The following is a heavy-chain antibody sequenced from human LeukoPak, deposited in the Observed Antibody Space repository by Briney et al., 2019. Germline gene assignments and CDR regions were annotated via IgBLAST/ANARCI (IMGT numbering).Heavy chain of an antibody. CDR2: INPNSGAT. CDR1: GYTFTGYY. D-gene: IGHD2-8*01. CDR3: AREDPVYAMDY. V-gene: IGHV1-2*02. J-gene: IGHJ4*02. Sequence: ASVKVSCKASGYTFTGYYMHWVRQAPGQGLEWMGWINPNSGATTYAQKFQDRVTMTRDTSISTAYMDLSRLRSDDTAVYYCAREDPVYAMDYWGQGTLVTVSS.